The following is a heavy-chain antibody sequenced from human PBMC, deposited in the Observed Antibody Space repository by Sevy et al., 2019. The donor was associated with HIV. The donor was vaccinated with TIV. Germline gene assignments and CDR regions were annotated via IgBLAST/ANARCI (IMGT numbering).Heavy chain of an antibody. Sequence: ASVKVSCKASGGTFSSYAISWVRQAPGQGLEWMGGIIPIFGTANYAQKFQGRVTITADESTSTAYMELSSLRSEDTAVYYCARDHNMAAAGLVSWGQGTQVTVSS. CDR1: GGTFSSYA. CDR2: IIPIFGTA. CDR3: ARDHNMAAAGLVS. J-gene: IGHJ5*02. V-gene: IGHV1-69*13. D-gene: IGHD6-13*01.